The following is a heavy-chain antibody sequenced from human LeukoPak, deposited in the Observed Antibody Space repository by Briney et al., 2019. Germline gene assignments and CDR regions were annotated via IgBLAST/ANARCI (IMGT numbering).Heavy chain of an antibody. D-gene: IGHD4-17*01. J-gene: IGHJ6*02. V-gene: IGHV4-39*01. Sequence: SETLSLTCTVSGASISTRSNYWGWIRQPPGKGLEWIVCIYYSGSTYFNPSLQSRVTLSVDTSNSQFFLKLNSVTAADTAVYYCVRDYGDYARQYYYGMDVWGQGTTVTVSS. CDR3: VRDYGDYARQYYYGMDV. CDR2: IYYSGST. CDR1: GASISTRSNY.